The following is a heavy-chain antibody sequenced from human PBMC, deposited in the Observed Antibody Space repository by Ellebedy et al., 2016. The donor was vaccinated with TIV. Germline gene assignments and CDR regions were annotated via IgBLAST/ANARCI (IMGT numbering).Heavy chain of an antibody. CDR2: ISGSGGRT. D-gene: IGHD2-15*01. CDR1: GLTFNIYV. Sequence: GESLKISCAASGLTFNIYVMNWVRQAPGKGPEWVSTISGSGGRTHYADSVKGRFTISRDNSKNTLYLQVNSLRAEDTAVYYCAADRYCSGGNCYWVDYWGQGTLVTVSS. CDR3: AADRYCSGGNCYWVDY. V-gene: IGHV3-23*01. J-gene: IGHJ4*02.